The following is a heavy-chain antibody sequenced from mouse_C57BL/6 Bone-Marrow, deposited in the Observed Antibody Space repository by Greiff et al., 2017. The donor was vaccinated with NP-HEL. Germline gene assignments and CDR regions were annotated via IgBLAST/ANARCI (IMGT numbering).Heavy chain of an antibody. Sequence: EVKVVESGGGLVQPGGSLSLSCAASGFTFTDYYMSWVRQPPGKALEWLGFIRNTANGYTTEYSASVKGRFTISRDNSQSILYLPMNALSAEDSATYYCARYIRTFFDYWRQGTTLTVST. CDR1: GFTFTDYY. J-gene: IGHJ2*01. CDR3: ARYIRTFFDY. V-gene: IGHV7-3*01. CDR2: IRNTANGYTT.